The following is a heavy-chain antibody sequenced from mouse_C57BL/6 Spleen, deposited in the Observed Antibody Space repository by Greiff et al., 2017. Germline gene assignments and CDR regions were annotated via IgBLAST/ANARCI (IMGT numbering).Heavy chain of an antibody. CDR1: GYAFSSSW. D-gene: IGHD2-3*01. J-gene: IGHJ3*01. Sequence: QVQLQQSRPELVKPGASVKISCKASGYAFSSSWMTWVKQRPGKGLEWIGRIYPGDGDTNYTGKLKGKATLTADKSYSTVYMQISSLTSEDSAIYVCARGGDGVYGGFAYWGQGTLVTVSA. CDR3: ARGGDGVYGGFAY. CDR2: IYPGDGDT. V-gene: IGHV1-82*01.